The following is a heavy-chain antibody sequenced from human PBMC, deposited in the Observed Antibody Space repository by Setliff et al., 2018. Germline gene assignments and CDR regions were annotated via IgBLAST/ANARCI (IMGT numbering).Heavy chain of an antibody. Sequence: SETLSLTCTVSGGSISSYYWSWIRQPAGKGLEWIGHIYIGGSANYNPSLKSRVTISMDTSKNQFSLKVSSVTAADTAVYYCARGRYDFDYWGQGTLVTVSS. D-gene: IGHD1-1*01. V-gene: IGHV4-4*07. CDR2: IYIGGSA. J-gene: IGHJ4*02. CDR1: GGSISSYY. CDR3: ARGRYDFDY.